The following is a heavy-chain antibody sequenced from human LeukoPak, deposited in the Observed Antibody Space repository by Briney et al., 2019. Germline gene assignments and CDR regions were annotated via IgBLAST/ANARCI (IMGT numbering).Heavy chain of an antibody. CDR1: GYTLTELS. V-gene: IGHV1-24*01. J-gene: IGHJ6*03. D-gene: IGHD6-6*01. Sequence: GASVKVSCKVSGYTLTELSMHWVRQAPGKGLEWMGGFDPEDGETIYAQKFQGRVTMTEDTSTDTAYMELSSLRSEDTAVYYCARDEALPRTSIAARRGPREYYYMDVWGKGTTVTLSS. CDR3: ARDEALPRTSIAARRGPREYYYMDV. CDR2: FDPEDGET.